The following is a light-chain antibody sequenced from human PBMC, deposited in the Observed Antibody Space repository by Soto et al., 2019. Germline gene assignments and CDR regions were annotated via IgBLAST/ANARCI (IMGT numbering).Light chain of an antibody. Sequence: QSVLTQPASVSGSPGQSITISRTGTSSDVGSYNLVSWYQQHLGKAPKLMIYEVSKRPSGVSNRFSGSKSGNTASLTISGLQAEDEADYYCCSYAGSSTYVFGTGTKVTVL. J-gene: IGLJ1*01. CDR3: CSYAGSSTYV. CDR1: SSDVGSYNL. V-gene: IGLV2-23*02. CDR2: EVS.